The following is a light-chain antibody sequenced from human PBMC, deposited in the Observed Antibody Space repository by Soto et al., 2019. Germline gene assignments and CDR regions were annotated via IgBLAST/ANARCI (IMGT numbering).Light chain of an antibody. CDR1: QSVTNSY. CDR3: QQYSNWPLT. Sequence: TLSVSPGERATLSCRASQSVTNSYLAWNQQKPGQAPRLLIFGASTRAAGIPARFSGSGSGTEFTLTISSLQSEDFAVYYCQQYSNWPLTFGGGTKVDIK. J-gene: IGKJ4*01. V-gene: IGKV3-15*01. CDR2: GAS.